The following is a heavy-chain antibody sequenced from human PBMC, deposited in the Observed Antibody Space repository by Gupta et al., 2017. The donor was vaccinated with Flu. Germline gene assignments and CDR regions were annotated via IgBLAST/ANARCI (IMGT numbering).Heavy chain of an antibody. V-gene: IGHV3-48*03. Sequence: RLSCTASGFDFNSYEMSWVRQAPGRGLEWVAFISSSAVTYYTDPVRGRFTISRDNANNLLYLQMSSLRGEETAVYYFARGHWDNWGPGTLVT. J-gene: IGHJ4*02. CDR1: GFDFNSYE. CDR2: ISSSAVT. CDR3: ARGHWDN.